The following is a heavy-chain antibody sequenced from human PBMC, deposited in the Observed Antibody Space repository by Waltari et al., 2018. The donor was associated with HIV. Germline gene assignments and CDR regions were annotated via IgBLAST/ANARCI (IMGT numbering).Heavy chain of an antibody. CDR2: IYYSGST. CDR1: GGSISNSY. V-gene: IGHV4-59*01. J-gene: IGHJ4*02. Sequence: QVQLQEAGPGLVKPSETLSLTSTVSGGSISNSYWCWIRQPPGQGLEWIVHIYYSGSTNYHPSLKSRFTISVDTSKNQFSLNLTSVTAADTAVYYCARDRGDYAWDYWGQGTLVTVSS. CDR3: ARDRGDYAWDY. D-gene: IGHD4-17*01.